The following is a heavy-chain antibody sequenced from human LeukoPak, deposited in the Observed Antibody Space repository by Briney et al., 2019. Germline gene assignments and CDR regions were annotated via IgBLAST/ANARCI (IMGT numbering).Heavy chain of an antibody. CDR1: GGSISSYY. CDR3: ARTKASDAFDI. V-gene: IGHV4-59*01. Sequence: PSETLSLTCTVSGGSISSYYWSWIRQPPGKGLEWIGYIYHSGSTNYNPSLKSRVTISVDTSKNQFSLKLSSVTAADTAVYYCARTKASDAFDIWGQGTMVTVSS. CDR2: IYHSGST. J-gene: IGHJ3*02.